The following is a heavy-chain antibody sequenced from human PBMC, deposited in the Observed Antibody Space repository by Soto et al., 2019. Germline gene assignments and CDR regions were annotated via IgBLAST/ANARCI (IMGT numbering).Heavy chain of an antibody. Sequence: ASVKVSCKASGYTFTSYGIHWVRQAPGQRLEWTGWINAGNGNTKYSEKFQGRVTITRDTSASKAYLELSRLRSEDTAVYYCASDPHDSSAYYQHYYYGMDIWGQGTTVTVSS. D-gene: IGHD3-22*01. CDR1: GYTFTSYG. CDR3: ASDPHDSSAYYQHYYYGMDI. CDR2: INAGNGNT. J-gene: IGHJ6*02. V-gene: IGHV1-3*01.